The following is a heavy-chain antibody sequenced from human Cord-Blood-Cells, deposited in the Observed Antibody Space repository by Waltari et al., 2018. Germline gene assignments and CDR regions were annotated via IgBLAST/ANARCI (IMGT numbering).Heavy chain of an antibody. CDR2: INPTSAGT. CDR1: GYTFTGYY. D-gene: IGHD3-10*01. J-gene: IGHJ4*02. CDR3: ASDPYGSGIVIDY. Sequence: QVQLVQSGAEVKKPGASVKVSCKASGYTFTGYYMHWVRQAPGQGLEWMGWINPTSAGTHYAPKFQGRVTMTRDTSISTAYMELSRLRSDDTAVYYCASDPYGSGIVIDYWGQGTLVTVSS. V-gene: IGHV1-2*02.